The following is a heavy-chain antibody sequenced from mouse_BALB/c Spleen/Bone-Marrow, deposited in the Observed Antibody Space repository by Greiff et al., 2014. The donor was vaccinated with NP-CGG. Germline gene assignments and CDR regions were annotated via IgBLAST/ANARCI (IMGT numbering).Heavy chain of an antibody. CDR3: ARGLRWCFDV. J-gene: IGHJ1*01. CDR2: IYPGNRDT. CDR1: GYRFTSYW. Sequence: VQLQQSGTVLARPGASVEMSCKASGYRFTSYWVHWGKERPGQGLEWIGAIYPGNRDTSYNQKFKGKAKLTAVTSASTAYMELSSLTNEDSAVYYCARGLRWCFDVWGAGTTVTVSS. D-gene: IGHD1-1*01. V-gene: IGHV1-5*01.